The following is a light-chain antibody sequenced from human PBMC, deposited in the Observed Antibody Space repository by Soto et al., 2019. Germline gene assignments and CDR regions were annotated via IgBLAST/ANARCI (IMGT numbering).Light chain of an antibody. Sequence: DIQMTQSPSTLSASVGDTVIITCRASQSIRSWLAWYQQKPGKVPKLLIYKASSLESGVPSRFSGSGSGTEFTLTISSLQPDDFATYYCQQYSSYSIFTFGPGTKVDIK. CDR2: KAS. J-gene: IGKJ3*01. CDR1: QSIRSW. V-gene: IGKV1-5*03. CDR3: QQYSSYSIFT.